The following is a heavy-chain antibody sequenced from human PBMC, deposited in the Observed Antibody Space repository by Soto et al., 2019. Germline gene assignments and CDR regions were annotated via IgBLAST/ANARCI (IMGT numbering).Heavy chain of an antibody. CDR3: ARVPGPYCSSTSCYGRWFDP. Sequence: QVQLVQSGAEVQKPGSSVKVSCKASGGTFSSYTISWVRQAPGQGLEWMGRIIPILGIANYAQKFQGRVTITADKSTSTAYMELSSLRSEDTAVYYCARVPGPYCSSTSCYGRWFDPWGQGTLVTVSS. J-gene: IGHJ5*02. V-gene: IGHV1-69*02. CDR2: IIPILGIA. D-gene: IGHD2-2*01. CDR1: GGTFSSYT.